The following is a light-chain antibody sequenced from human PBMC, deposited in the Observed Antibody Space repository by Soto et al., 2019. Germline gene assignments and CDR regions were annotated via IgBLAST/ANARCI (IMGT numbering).Light chain of an antibody. Sequence: QSVLTQPPSASGTPGQRVTISCSGSRSNIGNNAVSWYQQFPGTAHKLLTYNNNQRPSWVPDRFSGSKSGTSASLAISGLQSEDEADYYCATWDDSLNARGVFGGGTKLTVL. CDR3: ATWDDSLNARGV. CDR2: NNN. V-gene: IGLV1-44*01. J-gene: IGLJ3*02. CDR1: RSNIGNNA.